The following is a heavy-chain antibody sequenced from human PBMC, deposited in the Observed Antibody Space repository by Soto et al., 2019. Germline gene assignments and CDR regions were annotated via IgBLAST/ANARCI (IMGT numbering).Heavy chain of an antibody. V-gene: IGHV4-31*03. Sequence: PPETLSLTFTVSGDSISRGGYYWSCIRQHPGKGLEWIGYIYYSGSTYYNPSLKSRVTISVDTSKNQFSLKLSSVTAADTAVYYCARDVRGVIRTLYYYYGMDVWGQGTTVTVSS. CDR2: IYYSGST. CDR3: ARDVRGVIRTLYYYYGMDV. CDR1: GDSISRGGYY. D-gene: IGHD3-10*02. J-gene: IGHJ6*02.